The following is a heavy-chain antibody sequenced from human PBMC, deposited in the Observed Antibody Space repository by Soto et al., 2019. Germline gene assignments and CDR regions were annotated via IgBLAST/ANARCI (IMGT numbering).Heavy chain of an antibody. CDR3: AADARAWQQMVPSDY. V-gene: IGHV1-58*01. J-gene: IGHJ4*02. Sequence: SVKVSCKASGFTFTSSAFQWVRQARGQRLEGIGWIAVGSGYTNYAQRFQDRVTLTRDMSTATTYMELSRLTSEDTAIYYCAADARAWQQMVPSDYWGQGTLVTVSS. CDR2: IAVGSGYT. CDR1: GFTFTSSA. D-gene: IGHD2-8*01.